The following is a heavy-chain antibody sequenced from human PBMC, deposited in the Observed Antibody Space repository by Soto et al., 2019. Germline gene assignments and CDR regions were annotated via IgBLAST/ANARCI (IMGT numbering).Heavy chain of an antibody. CDR2: IDARSNYI. CDR1: GFRFNSYS. D-gene: IGHD1-26*01. V-gene: IGHV3-21*06. Sequence: GGSLRLSCEASGFRFNSYSMNWVRQAPQKGLEWVSLIDARSNYIYYADSVKGRFTISRDNARNSLYLQMDSLRVEDTAVYYCVRENEMAGATSAFEFWGQGTPVTVSS. CDR3: VRENEMAGATSAFEF. J-gene: IGHJ4*02.